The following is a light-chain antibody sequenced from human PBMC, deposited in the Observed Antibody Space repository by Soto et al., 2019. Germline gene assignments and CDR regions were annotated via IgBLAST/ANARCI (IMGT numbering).Light chain of an antibody. CDR3: MQAIQTPWT. Sequence: DIVMTQSPLSLPVTPGEPASISCRSSQSLLHSNGYNYLDWYLQKPGQSPQLLIYLGSNRASGVPYRFSGSGSGTDFTLKINRVEAEDFVVYYCMQAIQTPWTFGQGTKVDIK. CDR2: LGS. J-gene: IGKJ1*01. CDR1: QSLLHSNGYNY. V-gene: IGKV2-28*01.